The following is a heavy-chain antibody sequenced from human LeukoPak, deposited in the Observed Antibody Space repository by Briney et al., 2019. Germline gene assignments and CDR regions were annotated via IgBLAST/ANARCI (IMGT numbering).Heavy chain of an antibody. V-gene: IGHV4-59*01. D-gene: IGHD3-22*01. J-gene: IGHJ4*02. CDR3: ARWSSGYYNYFDY. Sequence: SETLSLTCTVSGGSISSYYWSWIRQPPGKGLEWIGYIYYSGSTNYNPSLKSRVTISVDTSKNQFSLKLSSVTAADTAVYYCARWSSGYYNYFDYWGQGTLVTVSS. CDR2: IYYSGST. CDR1: GGSISSYY.